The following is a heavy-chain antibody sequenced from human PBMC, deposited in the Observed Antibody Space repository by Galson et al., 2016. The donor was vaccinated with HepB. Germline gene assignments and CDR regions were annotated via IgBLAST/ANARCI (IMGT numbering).Heavy chain of an antibody. CDR1: GFSPSNSA. D-gene: IGHD2-21*02. J-gene: IGHJ4*02. V-gene: IGHV3-30*03. CDR3: AADATTIVTAFDY. CDR2: ISYDAKNV. Sequence: SLRLSCAASGFSPSNSAMHWFRQAPGQGLAWVANISYDAKNVYSAESVRGRAAISRDYTKNALYLEMNRLRVDDTAVYYCAADATTIVTAFDYWGQGTLVTVSS.